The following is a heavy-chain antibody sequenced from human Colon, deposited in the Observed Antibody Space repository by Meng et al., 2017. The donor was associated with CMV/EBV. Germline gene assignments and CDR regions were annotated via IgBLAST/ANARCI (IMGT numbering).Heavy chain of an antibody. V-gene: IGHV4-59*01. CDR3: ARVNLQNNQYSFDY. D-gene: IGHD1-14*01. Sequence: VQLQEPGPGLVRPSETLSLTCTVSGGSISNYWSWIRQPPGKRLEWIGYIYYTGSTNYNPSLKSRVTMSVDTSKNQFSLKLSSVTAADTAVYYRARVNLQNNQYSFDYWGQGTLVTVSS. CDR1: GGSISNY. J-gene: IGHJ4*02. CDR2: IYYTGST.